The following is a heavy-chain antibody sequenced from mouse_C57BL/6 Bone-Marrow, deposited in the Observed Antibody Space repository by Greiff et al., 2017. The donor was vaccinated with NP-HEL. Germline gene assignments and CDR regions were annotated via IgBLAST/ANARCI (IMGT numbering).Heavy chain of an antibody. V-gene: IGHV1-64*01. CDR1: GYTFTSYW. J-gene: IGHJ4*01. D-gene: IGHD1-1*01. Sequence: QVQLQQPGAELVKPGASVKLSCKASGYTFTSYWMHWVKQRPGQGLEWIGMIHPNSGSTNYNEKFKSKATLTVDKSSSTAYMQLSSLTSEDSAVYYCATPIYYYGSSDGDYYAMDYWGQGTSVTVSS. CDR2: IHPNSGST. CDR3: ATPIYYYGSSDGDYYAMDY.